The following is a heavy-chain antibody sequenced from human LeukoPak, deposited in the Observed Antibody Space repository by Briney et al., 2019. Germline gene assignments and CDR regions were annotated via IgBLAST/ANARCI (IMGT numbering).Heavy chain of an antibody. J-gene: IGHJ6*03. CDR3: ARGDFWSGYSNYYYMDV. CDR2: VNPNSGNT. D-gene: IGHD3-3*01. CDR1: GYTFSSYD. Sequence: HGASVKVSCKASGYTFSSYDINWVRQAPGQGLEWMGWVNPNSGNTGYAQKFQGRVTITRNTSISTAYLELRSLGSEDTAVYYCARGDFWSGYSNYYYMDVWGKGTTVTVFS. V-gene: IGHV1-8*01.